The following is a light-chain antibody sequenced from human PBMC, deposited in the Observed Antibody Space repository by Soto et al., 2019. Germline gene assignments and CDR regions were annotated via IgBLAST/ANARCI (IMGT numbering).Light chain of an antibody. CDR3: QQLNSYPVT. V-gene: IGKV1-9*01. Sequence: DIQLTQSPSFLSASVGDRVTITCRASQAISHYLAWYQQRPGKAPKLLIYAASTLQTGVPSRFSGSGSGREFTLTISSLQPADFATYYCQQLNSYPVTFGPGTKLDI. J-gene: IGKJ3*01. CDR1: QAISHY. CDR2: AAS.